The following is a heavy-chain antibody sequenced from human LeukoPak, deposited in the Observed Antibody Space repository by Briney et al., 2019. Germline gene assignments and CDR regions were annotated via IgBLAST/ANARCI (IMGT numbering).Heavy chain of an antibody. CDR3: ARVRYYFDY. J-gene: IGHJ4*02. CDR2: ISYDGSNE. V-gene: IGHV3-30-3*01. CDR1: GFTFSSYA. Sequence: GGSLRLSCAASGFTFSSYAMHWVRQAPGKGLEWVAVISYDGSNEYYADSVKGRFTISRDNSKNTLYLQMNSLRAEDTAVYYCARVRYYFDYWGQGTLVTVSS.